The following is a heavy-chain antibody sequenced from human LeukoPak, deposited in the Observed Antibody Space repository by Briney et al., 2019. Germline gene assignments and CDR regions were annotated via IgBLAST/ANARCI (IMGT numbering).Heavy chain of an antibody. CDR3: AKVAPTSYYYDSSGYEREFDY. J-gene: IGHJ4*02. V-gene: IGHV3-30*02. CDR1: GFTFSSYG. D-gene: IGHD3-22*01. Sequence: GGSLRLSCAASGFTFSSYGMHWVRQAPGKGLEWVAVIWYDGSNKYYADSVKGRFTISRDNSKNTLYLQMNSLRAEDTAVYYCAKVAPTSYYYDSSGYEREFDYWGQGTLVTASS. CDR2: IWYDGSNK.